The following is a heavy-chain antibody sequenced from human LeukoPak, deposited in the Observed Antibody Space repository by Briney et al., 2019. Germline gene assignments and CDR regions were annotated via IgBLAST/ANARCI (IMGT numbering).Heavy chain of an antibody. J-gene: IGHJ4*02. D-gene: IGHD6-13*01. CDR3: ARALRTYSSSWYAFGY. CDR1: GYAFTGYY. CDR2: INPNSGGT. V-gene: IGHV1-2*02. Sequence: ASVKVSCKASGYAFTGYYMHWVRQAPGQGLEWMGWINPNSGGTNYAQKFQGRVTMTRDTSISTAYMELSSLRSEDTAVYYCARALRTYSSSWYAFGYWGQGTLVTVSS.